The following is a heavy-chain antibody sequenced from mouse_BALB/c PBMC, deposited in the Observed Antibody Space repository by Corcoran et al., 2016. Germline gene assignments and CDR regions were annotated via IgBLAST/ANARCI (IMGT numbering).Heavy chain of an antibody. CDR1: GFNIKDTY. Sequence: EVQLQQSGAELVKPGASVKLSCTASGFNIKDTYMHWVKQRPEQGLEWIGRIDPANGNTKYDPKFQGKATITADKSSNTAYRQLSSLTAEDTAVFYCARSRADYGGQGTTLTVSS. D-gene: IGHD3-3*01. CDR2: IDPANGNT. J-gene: IGHJ2*01. CDR3: ARSRADY. V-gene: IGHV14-3*02.